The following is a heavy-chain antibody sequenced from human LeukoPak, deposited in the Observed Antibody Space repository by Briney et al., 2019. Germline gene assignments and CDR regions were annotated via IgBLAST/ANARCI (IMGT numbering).Heavy chain of an antibody. V-gene: IGHV4-34*01. CDR2: IKHSGRT. Sequence: SETLSLTCAVYGGSFSGYYWSWVRQPPGKGLEWVGEIKHSGRTNYNPSLKSRVTISVHTSKNQFSLKLSSVTAADTAVYYCARGGQWLVRWSFDPWGQGTLVTVSS. D-gene: IGHD6-19*01. CDR3: ARGGQWLVRWSFDP. J-gene: IGHJ5*02. CDR1: GGSFSGYY.